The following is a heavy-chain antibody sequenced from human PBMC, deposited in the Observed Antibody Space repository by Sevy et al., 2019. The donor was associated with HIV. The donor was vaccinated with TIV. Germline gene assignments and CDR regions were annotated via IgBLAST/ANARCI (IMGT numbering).Heavy chain of an antibody. CDR1: GYTFTGYY. D-gene: IGHD6-19*01. V-gene: IGHV1-2*02. Sequence: ASVKVSCKASGYTFTGYYMHWVRQAPGQGLEWMGWLNPNSGGTNYAQKFQGRVTMTRDTSISTAYMELSRLRSDDTAVYYCARHHERIAVADLYYYYGMDVWGQGTTVTVSS. J-gene: IGHJ6*02. CDR2: LNPNSGGT. CDR3: ARHHERIAVADLYYYYGMDV.